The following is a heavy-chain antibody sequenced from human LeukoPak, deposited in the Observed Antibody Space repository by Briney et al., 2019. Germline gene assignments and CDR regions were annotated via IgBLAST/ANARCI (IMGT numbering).Heavy chain of an antibody. V-gene: IGHV4-39*07. CDR3: ARDLVRVRGVPVDFQH. CDR1: GGSISSSSYY. D-gene: IGHD3-10*01. CDR2: IYYSGST. Sequence: PSETLSLTCTVSGGSISSSSYYWGWIRQPPGKGLEWIGSIYYSGSTYYNPSLKSRVTISVDTSKNQFSLKLSSVTAADTAVYYCARDLVRVRGVPVDFQHWGQGTLVTVSS. J-gene: IGHJ1*01.